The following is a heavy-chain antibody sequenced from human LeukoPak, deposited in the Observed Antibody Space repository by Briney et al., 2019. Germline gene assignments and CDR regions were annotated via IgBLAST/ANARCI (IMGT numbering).Heavy chain of an antibody. CDR1: EYSFTSHW. J-gene: IGHJ5*01. V-gene: IGHV5-51*01. Sequence: GESLKISCKGFEYSFTSHWIGWVRQKPGKGLEWMAIIYPGDSESRYNPSFQGQVTISADKSINTAYLQWRSLKASDTATYYCARHQMNYDLWSGYYRGFDSWGQGTLVTVSS. CDR3: ARHQMNYDLWSGYYRGFDS. CDR2: IYPGDSES. D-gene: IGHD3-3*01.